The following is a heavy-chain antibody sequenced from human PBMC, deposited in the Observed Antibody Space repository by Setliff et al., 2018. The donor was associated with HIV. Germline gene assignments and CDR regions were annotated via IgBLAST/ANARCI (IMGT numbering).Heavy chain of an antibody. D-gene: IGHD1-26*01. CDR2: IKQDGIEK. CDR1: GFTFSNYW. CDR3: ARGTSVRWERRGGFEP. Sequence: LRLSCVASGFTFSNYWMAWLRQAPGKGLEWVANIKQDGIEKIYVDSVEGRFTISRDNARNSLDLQMNSLRAEDTAIYYCARGTSVRWERRGGFEPWGQGTLVTVSS. J-gene: IGHJ5*02. V-gene: IGHV3-7*03.